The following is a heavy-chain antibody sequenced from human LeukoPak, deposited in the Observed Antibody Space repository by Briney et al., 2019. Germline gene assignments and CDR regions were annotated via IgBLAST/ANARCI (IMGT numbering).Heavy chain of an antibody. CDR3: ARASCSSTSCYILSYGMDV. D-gene: IGHD2-2*02. CDR2: IIPIFGTA. CDR1: GYTFTSYY. V-gene: IGHV1-69*13. J-gene: IGHJ6*02. Sequence: SVKVSCKASGYTFTSYYMHWVRQAPGQGLEWMGRIIPIFGTADYAQKFQGRVTITADESTSTAYMELSSLRSEDTAVYYCARASCSSTSCYILSYGMDVWGQGTTVTVSS.